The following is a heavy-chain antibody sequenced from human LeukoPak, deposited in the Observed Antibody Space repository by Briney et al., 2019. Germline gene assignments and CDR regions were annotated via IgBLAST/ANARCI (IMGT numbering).Heavy chain of an antibody. CDR3: ARDTGVRGVIITRYYYYYGMDV. V-gene: IGHV1-69*04. D-gene: IGHD3-10*01. Sequence: SVKVSCKASGGTFSSYAVSWVRQAPGQGLEWMGRIIPILGIANYAQKFQGRVTITADKSTSTAYMELSSLRSEDTAVYYCARDTGVRGVIITRYYYYYGMDVWGQGTTVTVSS. CDR1: GGTFSSYA. CDR2: IIPILGIA. J-gene: IGHJ6*02.